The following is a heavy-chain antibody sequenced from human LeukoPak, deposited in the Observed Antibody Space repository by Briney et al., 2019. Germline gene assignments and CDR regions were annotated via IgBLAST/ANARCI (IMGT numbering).Heavy chain of an antibody. CDR1: GDSINSYY. Sequence: PSETLSPTCTVSGDSINSYYWIWIRQPPGKGLEWIGYIYNSGGTNYNPSLKSRVTISLDTSKNQFSLKLSSVTAADTAVYYCARAGSGYSFDIWGQGTMVTVSS. J-gene: IGHJ3*02. V-gene: IGHV4-59*01. CDR2: IYNSGGT. D-gene: IGHD3-22*01. CDR3: ARAGSGYSFDI.